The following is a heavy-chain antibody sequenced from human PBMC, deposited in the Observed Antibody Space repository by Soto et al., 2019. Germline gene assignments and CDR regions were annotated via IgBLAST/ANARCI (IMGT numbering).Heavy chain of an antibody. CDR1: GFTFSNAW. D-gene: IGHD5-18*01. CDR3: TTAAPRRGYSYGLDY. Sequence: EVQLVESGGGLVKPGGSLRLSCAASGFTFSNAWMNWVGQAPGKRLEWVGRIKSKTDGGTTDYAAPVKGRFTISRDDSKNTLYLQMNSLKTEDTAVSYCTTAAPRRGYSYGLDYWGQGTLVTVSS. J-gene: IGHJ4*02. V-gene: IGHV3-15*07. CDR2: IKSKTDGGTT.